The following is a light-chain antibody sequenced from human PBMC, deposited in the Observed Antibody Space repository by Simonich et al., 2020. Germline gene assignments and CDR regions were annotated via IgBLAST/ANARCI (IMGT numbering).Light chain of an antibody. Sequence: QSVLTQPPSVSGAPGQRVTISCTGGSSHIGAGYDVHWYQQLPGTAPKLLIDGNSNRPSGVPDRFSGSKSGTSASLAITGLQAEDEADYYCQSYDSSLSGSVFGGGTKLTVL. CDR3: QSYDSSLSGSV. J-gene: IGLJ2*01. CDR1: SSHIGAGYD. V-gene: IGLV1-40*01. CDR2: GNS.